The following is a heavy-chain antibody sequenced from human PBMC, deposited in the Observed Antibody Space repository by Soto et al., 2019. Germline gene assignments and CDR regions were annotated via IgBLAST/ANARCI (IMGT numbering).Heavy chain of an antibody. J-gene: IGHJ4*03. Sequence: QVQLQESGPGLVKPSQTLFLTCSVSGDSIRGGGHYWNWIRQFPGKGLEWIGYVNHSGSTHYNPSLRGRLTISIDTSKNQFSLRLISVTAADTALYYCARDTGLAPTVWGYWGHGTQVTVSS. D-gene: IGHD7-27*01. CDR1: GDSIRGGGHY. CDR3: ARDTGLAPTVWGY. CDR2: VNHSGST. V-gene: IGHV4-31*03.